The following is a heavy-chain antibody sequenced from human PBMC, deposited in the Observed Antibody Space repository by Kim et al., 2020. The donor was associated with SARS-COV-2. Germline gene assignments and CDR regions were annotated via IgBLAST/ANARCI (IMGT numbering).Heavy chain of an antibody. Sequence: SETLSRTCTVSGGSISSNTYYWGWIRQPPGKGLEWIGSIYYSGNTYYSPSLKGRVTISVDRSKSQFSLKLSSVTATDTAVYYCASGIVAATFAFDVWGQGTMVSVSS. CDR1: GGSISSNTYY. J-gene: IGHJ3*01. CDR3: ASGIVAATFAFDV. V-gene: IGHV4-39*01. CDR2: IYYSGNT. D-gene: IGHD1-26*01.